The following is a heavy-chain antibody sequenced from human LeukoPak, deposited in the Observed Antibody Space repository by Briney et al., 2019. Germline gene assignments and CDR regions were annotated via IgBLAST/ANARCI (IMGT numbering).Heavy chain of an antibody. Sequence: SETLSLTCAVYGGSFSGYYWSWIRQPPGKGLEWIGEINHGGSTNYNPSLKSRVTISVDTSKNQFSLKLSSVTAADTAVYYCAKLPRGDYYYYYMDVWGKGTTVTVSS. CDR1: GGSFSGYY. D-gene: IGHD3-10*01. V-gene: IGHV4-34*01. CDR2: INHGGST. CDR3: AKLPRGDYYYYYMDV. J-gene: IGHJ6*03.